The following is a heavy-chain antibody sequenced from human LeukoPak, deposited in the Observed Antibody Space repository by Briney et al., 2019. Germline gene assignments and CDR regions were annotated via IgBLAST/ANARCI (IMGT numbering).Heavy chain of an antibody. D-gene: IGHD2-15*01. J-gene: IGHJ4*02. CDR2: ITGSGSST. V-gene: IGHV3-23*01. CDR3: AKEAVVVVAATRFHPFDY. CDR1: GFTFSDYY. Sequence: HAGGSLRLSCAASGFTFSDYYMSWIRQAPGKGLEWVSAITGSGSSTYYAESVRGRFTISRDNSKSALYLQMNSLRAEDTAVYYCAKEAVVVVAATRFHPFDYWGQGTLVTVSS.